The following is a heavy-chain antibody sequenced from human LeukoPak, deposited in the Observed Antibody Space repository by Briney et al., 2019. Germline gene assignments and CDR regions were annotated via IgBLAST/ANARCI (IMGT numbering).Heavy chain of an antibody. J-gene: IGHJ4*02. V-gene: IGHV3-21*01. CDR1: GFTFSSYS. CDR3: ARGSLGSSGYYPYYFDY. D-gene: IGHD3-22*01. CDR2: ISSSSSYK. Sequence: GGSLRLSCAASGFTFSSYSMKWVRQAPGKGLEWVSSISSSSSYKYYADSVKGRFTISRDNAKNSLYLQMNSLRAEDTAVYYCARGSLGSSGYYPYYFDYWGQGTLVTVSS.